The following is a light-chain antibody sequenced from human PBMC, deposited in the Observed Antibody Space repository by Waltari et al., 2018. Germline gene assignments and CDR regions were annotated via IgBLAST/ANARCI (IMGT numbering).Light chain of an antibody. CDR2: DVS. CDR1: SSDVGGYNH. V-gene: IGLV2-14*03. CDR3: SSYSTSITPYV. J-gene: IGLJ1*01. Sequence: QSALTQPASVSGSPGQSIPIPCTGTSSDVGGYNHVSWYQQHPGKAPKLIIYDVSSRPSGVSNRFFGSKSGNTASLTISGLQAEDEAVYFCSSYSTSITPYVFGTGTKVTVL.